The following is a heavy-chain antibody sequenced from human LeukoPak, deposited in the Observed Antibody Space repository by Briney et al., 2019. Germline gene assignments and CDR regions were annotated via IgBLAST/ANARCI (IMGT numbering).Heavy chain of an antibody. V-gene: IGHV4-61*02. CDR1: GGSISSGSYY. CDR2: IYTSGST. Sequence: SQTLSLTCTVSGGSISSGSYYWSWIRQPAGKGLEWIGRIYTSGSTNYNPSLKSRVTISVDTSKNRFSLKLSSVTAADTAVYYCARANMVRGVGSFFDRNWFDPWGQGTLVTVSS. CDR3: ARANMVRGVGSFFDRNWFDP. J-gene: IGHJ5*02. D-gene: IGHD3-10*01.